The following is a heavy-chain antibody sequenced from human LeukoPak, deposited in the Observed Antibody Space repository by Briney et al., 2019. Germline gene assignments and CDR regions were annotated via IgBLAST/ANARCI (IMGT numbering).Heavy chain of an antibody. Sequence: KASETLSLTCTVSGYSISNDYYWGWIRQSPGKGLEWIGSIYHSGSTYYNPSLESRITMSVDTSKNQFSLNLNSVTAADTAMYYCARQRTVVTPEFFDFWGQGTLVIVSS. CDR1: GYSISNDYY. J-gene: IGHJ4*02. CDR2: IYHSGST. D-gene: IGHD4-23*01. V-gene: IGHV4-38-2*02. CDR3: ARQRTVVTPEFFDF.